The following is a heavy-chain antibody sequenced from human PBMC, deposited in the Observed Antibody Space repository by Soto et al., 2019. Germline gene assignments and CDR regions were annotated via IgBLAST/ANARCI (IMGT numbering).Heavy chain of an antibody. V-gene: IGHV4-59*01. J-gene: IGHJ4*02. CDR1: GGSISSYY. CDR2: IYYSGST. CDR3: ARDRGRQGLDY. Sequence: TSETLSLTCTVSGGSISSYYWSWIRQPPGKGLEWIGYIYYSGSTNYNPSLKSRVTISVDTSKNQFSLKLSSVTAADTAVYYCARDRGRQGLDYWGQGTLVTVSS.